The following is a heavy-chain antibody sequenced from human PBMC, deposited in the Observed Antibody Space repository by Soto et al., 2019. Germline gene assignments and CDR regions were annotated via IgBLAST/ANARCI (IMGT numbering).Heavy chain of an antibody. V-gene: IGHV1-69*13. D-gene: IGHD1-1*01. CDR1: GGTFSSYA. J-gene: IGHJ6*02. CDR3: AGTVAGTNYYGMDV. CDR2: IIPIFGTA. Sequence: ASVKVSCKASGGTFSSYAISWVRQAPGQGLEWMGGIIPIFGTANYAQKFQGRVTITADESTSTAYMELSSLRSEDTAVYYCAGTVAGTNYYGMDVWGQGTTVTVSS.